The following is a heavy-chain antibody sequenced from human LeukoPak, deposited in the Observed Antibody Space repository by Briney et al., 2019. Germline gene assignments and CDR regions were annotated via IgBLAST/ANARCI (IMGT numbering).Heavy chain of an antibody. CDR3: ARDPPAVATNTYG. CDR2: IYSGGST. J-gene: IGHJ4*02. D-gene: IGHD6-13*01. V-gene: IGHV3-66*01. Sequence: GGSLRLSCAASGVTVSNNCMNWVRQAPGKGLEWVSLIYSGGSTYYADSVKGRFTISRDNSKNTLYLQMNSLRAEDTAAYYCARDPPAVATNTYGWGQGTLVTVSS. CDR1: GVTVSNNC.